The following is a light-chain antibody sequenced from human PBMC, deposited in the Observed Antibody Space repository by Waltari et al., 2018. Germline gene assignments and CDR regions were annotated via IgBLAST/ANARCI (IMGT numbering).Light chain of an antibody. CDR1: QSVSSN. Sequence: EIVMTQSPGTLSVSPGERATVSGRASQSVSSNLAWYQQKPVPSPRLLIYGASTRATGLPASFRGSGSGTAFTLPISRLQSEDFAVYYCQPYNHWPITFGQGTRLEI. CDR2: GAS. V-gene: IGKV3-15*01. CDR3: QPYNHWPIT. J-gene: IGKJ5*01.